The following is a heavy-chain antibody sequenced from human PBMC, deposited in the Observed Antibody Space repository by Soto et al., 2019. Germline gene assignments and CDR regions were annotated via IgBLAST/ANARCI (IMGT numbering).Heavy chain of an antibody. J-gene: IGHJ6*02. Sequence: GASVKVSCKASGYTFTSYGISWVRQAPGQGLEWMGWISAYNGNTNYAQKLQGRVTMTTDTSTSTAYMELRSLRSDDTAVYYCARFLAAAGTPGAYYYYGMDVWGQGTTGTV. CDR3: ARFLAAAGTPGAYYYYGMDV. V-gene: IGHV1-18*04. CDR1: GYTFTSYG. CDR2: ISAYNGNT. D-gene: IGHD6-13*01.